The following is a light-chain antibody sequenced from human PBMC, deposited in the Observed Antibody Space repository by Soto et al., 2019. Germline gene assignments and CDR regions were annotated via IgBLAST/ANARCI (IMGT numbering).Light chain of an antibody. V-gene: IGKV3-15*01. CDR3: QQYKTWPPPLT. CDR2: GAS. J-gene: IGKJ4*01. Sequence: EIVMTQSPATLSVSPGERATLSCRASQSVSSNLAWYQQKPGQAPRLLIYGASTRATGIPARFSGSGSGTEFTRTISSLQSEDFAVYYCQQYKTWPPPLTFGGGTKVEIK. CDR1: QSVSSN.